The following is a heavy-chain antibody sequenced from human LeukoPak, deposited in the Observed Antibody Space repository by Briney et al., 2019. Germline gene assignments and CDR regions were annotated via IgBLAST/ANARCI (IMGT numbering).Heavy chain of an antibody. CDR3: AKRGEGVSNRWYMNNWFDP. CDR1: GFTLRSYV. D-gene: IGHD6-13*01. J-gene: IGHJ5*02. V-gene: IGHV3-30*02. CDR2: IRYDGSNK. Sequence: GGSLRLSCVASGFTLRSYVMNWVRQTPGKGLDWVAFIRYDGSNKYYADSVKGRFTISRDNSKNTLYLQMNSLRAEDTAVYYCAKRGEGVSNRWYMNNWFDPWGQGTRVTVSS.